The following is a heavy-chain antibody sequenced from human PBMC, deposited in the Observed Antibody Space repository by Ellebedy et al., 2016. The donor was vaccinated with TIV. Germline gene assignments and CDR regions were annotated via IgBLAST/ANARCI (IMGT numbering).Heavy chain of an antibody. V-gene: IGHV4-39*01. Sequence: SETLSLXXTVSGVSLRTSGHYWGLIRQSPGKGPEWIATISYSGTTYYNPSLQSRVSISVDRSRDQFSLKLNSVTAADTAMYYCARHGNWNDGFHPFDYWGQGTLVTVSS. D-gene: IGHD1-1*01. J-gene: IGHJ4*02. CDR3: ARHGNWNDGFHPFDY. CDR1: GVSLRTSGHY. CDR2: ISYSGTT.